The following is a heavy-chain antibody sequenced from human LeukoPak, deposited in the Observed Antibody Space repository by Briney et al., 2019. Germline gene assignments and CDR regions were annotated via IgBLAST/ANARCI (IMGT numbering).Heavy chain of an antibody. CDR3: TRRDYYDVLTGPDV. J-gene: IGHJ6*04. V-gene: IGHV3-73*01. Sequence: GGSLRLSCAASGFIFSGSTIQWVRQASGKGLEWIGRIRNKDNSYATAYVASVKGRFAISRDDSKNTAYLQMNSLKTEDTAVYYCTRRDYYDVLTGPDVWGKGTTVTVSS. D-gene: IGHD3-9*01. CDR1: GFIFSGST. CDR2: IRNKDNSYAT.